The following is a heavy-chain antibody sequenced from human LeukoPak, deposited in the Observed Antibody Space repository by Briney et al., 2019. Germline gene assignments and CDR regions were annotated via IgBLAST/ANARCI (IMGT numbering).Heavy chain of an antibody. CDR3: ARVSSYCSSTSCTGDY. Sequence: GGSLRLSCAASGFTFSRYSLNWVRQAPGKGLEWVSSISSSSSYIYYADSVKGRFTISRDNAKNSLYLQMNSLRAEDTAVYYCARVSSYCSSTSCTGDYWGQGTLVTVSS. J-gene: IGHJ4*02. D-gene: IGHD2-2*01. CDR2: ISSSSSYI. V-gene: IGHV3-21*01. CDR1: GFTFSRYS.